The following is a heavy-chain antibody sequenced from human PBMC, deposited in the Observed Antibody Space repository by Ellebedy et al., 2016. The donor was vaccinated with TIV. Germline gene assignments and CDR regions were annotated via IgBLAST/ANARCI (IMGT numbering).Heavy chain of an antibody. V-gene: IGHV3-21*04. CDR1: GFTFSSYI. Sequence: PGGSLRLSCTASGFTFSSYIMNWVRQAPGKGLEWISSITKSGDYMYYANSVKGRFTISRDNARNSLDLQMNSLRAGDTAVYYCAREGDTAMVHGLDVWGQGTAVTVSS. D-gene: IGHD5-18*01. CDR3: AREGDTAMVHGLDV. J-gene: IGHJ6*02. CDR2: ITKSGDYM.